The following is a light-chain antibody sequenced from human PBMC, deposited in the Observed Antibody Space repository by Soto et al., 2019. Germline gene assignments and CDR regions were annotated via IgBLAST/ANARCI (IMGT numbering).Light chain of an antibody. CDR1: QGVSTC. Sequence: DIQITQSPSSLSASVGDRVTITCRAIQGVSTCLSCYQQKPGTAPELLIYAASSLQSGVPSRFSGSGSETDFTLTISSLQPEDFATYYCQQANSFPLTFGGGTKVDIK. V-gene: IGKV1-39*01. CDR3: QQANSFPLT. J-gene: IGKJ4*01. CDR2: AAS.